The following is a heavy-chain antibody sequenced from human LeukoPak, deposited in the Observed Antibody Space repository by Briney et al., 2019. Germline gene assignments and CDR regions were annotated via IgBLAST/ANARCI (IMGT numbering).Heavy chain of an antibody. CDR3: AREGEGYCSSTSCPNWFAP. J-gene: IGHJ5*02. D-gene: IGHD2-2*01. Sequence: GASVKVSCKASGYTFTSYAMNWVRQAPGQGLEWMGWIITNTGNPTYAQGFTGRFVFSLDTSVSTAYLQISSLKAEDTAVYYCAREGEGYCSSTSCPNWFAPWGQGTLVTVS. V-gene: IGHV7-4-1*02. CDR1: GYTFTSYA. CDR2: IITNTGNP.